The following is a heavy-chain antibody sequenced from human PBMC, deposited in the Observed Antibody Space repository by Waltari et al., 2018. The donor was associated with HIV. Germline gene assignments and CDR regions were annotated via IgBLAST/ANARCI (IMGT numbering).Heavy chain of an antibody. CDR1: GFTASSNS. Sequence: EVQLVESGGGLLQPGGSLRLSCAASGFTASSNSMSWVRQVPGKGLELVSVFYSCGSAYSADAEKGRFTISRDNSKNTLHLPMKRLRTEDTAVYYCARVKAYSSGWFDYWGQGTLVTVSS. J-gene: IGHJ5*01. V-gene: IGHV3-53*01. D-gene: IGHD6-19*01. CDR3: ARVKAYSSGWFDY. CDR2: FYSCGSA.